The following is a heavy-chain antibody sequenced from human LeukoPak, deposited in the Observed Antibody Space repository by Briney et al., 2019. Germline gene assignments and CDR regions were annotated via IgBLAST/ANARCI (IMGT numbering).Heavy chain of an antibody. J-gene: IGHJ4*02. CDR1: GFTFSSYS. CDR3: ARDHMTTVTTYFDC. V-gene: IGHV3-48*01. Sequence: GGSLRLSCAASGFTFSSYSMNWVRQAPGKGLERVSYISSSSSTIYYADSVKGRFTISRDNAKNSLYLQMNSLRAEDTAVYYCARDHMTTVTTYFDCWGQGTLVTVSS. D-gene: IGHD4-11*01. CDR2: ISSSSSTI.